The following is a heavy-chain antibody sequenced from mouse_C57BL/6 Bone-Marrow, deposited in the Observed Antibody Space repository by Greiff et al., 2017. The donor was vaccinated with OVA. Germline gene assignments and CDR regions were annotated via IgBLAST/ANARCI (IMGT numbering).Heavy chain of an antibody. CDR3: AVYYDYDGLYFDV. V-gene: IGHV1-81*01. D-gene: IGHD2-4*01. CDR2: IYPRSGNT. Sequence: VQLQQSGAELARPGASVKLSCKASGYTFTSYGISWVKQRTGQGLEWIGEIYPRSGNTYYNEKFKGKATLTADKSSSTAYMELRSLTSEDSAVYFCAVYYDYDGLYFDVWGTGTTVTVSS. J-gene: IGHJ1*03. CDR1: GYTFTSYG.